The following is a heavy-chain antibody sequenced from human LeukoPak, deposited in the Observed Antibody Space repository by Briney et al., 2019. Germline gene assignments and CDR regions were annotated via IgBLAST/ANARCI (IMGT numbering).Heavy chain of an antibody. Sequence: RAGGSLRLSCAASGFTFSSYSMNWVRQAPGKGLEWVSSISSSSSYIYYADSVKGRFTISRDNAKNSLYLQMNSLRAEDTALYYCAKASSGYYSAILGWGQGTLVTVSS. D-gene: IGHD3-22*01. CDR2: ISSSSSYI. V-gene: IGHV3-21*04. CDR3: AKASSGYYSAILG. J-gene: IGHJ4*02. CDR1: GFTFSSYS.